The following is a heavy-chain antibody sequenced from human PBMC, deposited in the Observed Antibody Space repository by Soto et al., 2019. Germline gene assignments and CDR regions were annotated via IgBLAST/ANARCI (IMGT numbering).Heavy chain of an antibody. D-gene: IGHD1-26*01. Sequence: QVQLQESGPGLVKPSETLSLTRTVSGGSMSSYFWSWIRQPPGKGLEWIGYIFYSGSTSYNPSLKSRLTISVDTSKNQFSLKLSSVTAADTAVYYCARVKLGASFTPFDSWGQGTLVTVSS. CDR2: IFYSGST. J-gene: IGHJ4*02. CDR1: GGSMSSYF. V-gene: IGHV4-59*01. CDR3: ARVKLGASFTPFDS.